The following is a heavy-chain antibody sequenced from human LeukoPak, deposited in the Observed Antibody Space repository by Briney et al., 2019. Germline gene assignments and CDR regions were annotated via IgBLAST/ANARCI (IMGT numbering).Heavy chain of an antibody. CDR2: ISWNSGSI. J-gene: IGHJ6*02. V-gene: IGHV3-9*01. Sequence: GRSLRLSCAASGFTFDDYAMHWVRQAPGKGLEWVSGISWNSGSIGYADSVKGRFTISRDNAKNSLYLQMNSLRAEDTALYYCAKDLGSGEWLVRYYYYYGVDVWGQGTTVTVSS. CDR1: GFTFDDYA. D-gene: IGHD6-19*01. CDR3: AKDLGSGEWLVRYYYYYGVDV.